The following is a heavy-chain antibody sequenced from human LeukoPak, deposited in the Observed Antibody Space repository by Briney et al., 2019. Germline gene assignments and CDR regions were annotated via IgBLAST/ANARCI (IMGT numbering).Heavy chain of an antibody. CDR2: IYYSGST. V-gene: IGHV4-59*01. D-gene: IGHD6-13*01. Sequence: SETLSLTCTVSGAAISSYYWSWIRQPPGKGLEWIGYIYYSGSTKYNPSLKSRVTISVDTSKNQFSLKLNSVTAADTAVYYCASQGYSSSWYDLTSDAECFHHWGQGTLVTVSS. CDR1: GAAISSYY. J-gene: IGHJ1*01. CDR3: ASQGYSSSWYDLTSDAECFHH.